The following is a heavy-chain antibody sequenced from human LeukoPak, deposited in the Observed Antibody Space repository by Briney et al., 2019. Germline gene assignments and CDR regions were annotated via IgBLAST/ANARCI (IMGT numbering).Heavy chain of an antibody. CDR1: GGSISSYY. D-gene: IGHD2-8*01. CDR2: IYTIGST. Sequence: SQTLSLTCTVSGGSISSYYWSWTRQPPGKGLEWIGYIYTIGSTNYNPSLKSRVTISVDMSKNQFSLKLSSVTAADTAVYYCARHARSSAGHGQGYYYYYMDVWGKGTTVTVSS. V-gene: IGHV4-4*09. J-gene: IGHJ6*03. CDR3: ARHARSSAGHGQGYYYYYMDV.